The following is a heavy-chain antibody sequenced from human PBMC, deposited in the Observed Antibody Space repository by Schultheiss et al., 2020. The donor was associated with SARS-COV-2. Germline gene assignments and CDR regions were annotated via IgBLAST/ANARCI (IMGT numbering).Heavy chain of an antibody. CDR2: ISYDGSNK. CDR3: ARSAYSSSWQYYYYYMDV. V-gene: IGHV3-30*04. D-gene: IGHD6-13*01. Sequence: GGSLRLSCAASGFTFSSYAMHWVRQAPGKGLECVAVISYDGSNKYYADSVKGRFTISRDNSKNTLYLQMNSLRAEDTAVYYCARSAYSSSWQYYYYYMDVWGKGTTVTVSS. CDR1: GFTFSSYA. J-gene: IGHJ6*03.